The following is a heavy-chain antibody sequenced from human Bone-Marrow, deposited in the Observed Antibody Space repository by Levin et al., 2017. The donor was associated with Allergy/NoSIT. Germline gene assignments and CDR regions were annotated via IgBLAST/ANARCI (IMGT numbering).Heavy chain of an antibody. CDR2: ISAYNGNT. D-gene: IGHD6-25*01. CDR1: GYTFTNYA. Sequence: GESLKISCKAAGYTFTNYAISWVRQAPGQGLEWMGWISAYNGNTKYAQMFRGRVTMTTDTSTSTAYMELRSLTSDDTAAYYCARDVSGIMDYWGQGTLVTVSS. V-gene: IGHV1-18*01. J-gene: IGHJ4*02. CDR3: ARDVSGIMDY.